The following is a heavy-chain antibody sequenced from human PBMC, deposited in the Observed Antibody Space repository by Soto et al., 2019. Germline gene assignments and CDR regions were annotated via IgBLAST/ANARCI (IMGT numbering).Heavy chain of an antibody. D-gene: IGHD3-10*01. Sequence: ITLKESGPTLVKPTQTLTLTCTFSGFSLNTGGVGVGWVRQPRGKAMEGLALIYWDDDERYRPSLRSRLNITKDPINHQVVLTMANMDPDDKAKYYCVRNWRYYGGAYSYGMDAWGQGTTGTVSS. J-gene: IGHJ6*02. V-gene: IGHV2-5*02. CDR2: IYWDDDE. CDR1: GFSLNTGGVG. CDR3: VRNWRYYGGAYSYGMDA.